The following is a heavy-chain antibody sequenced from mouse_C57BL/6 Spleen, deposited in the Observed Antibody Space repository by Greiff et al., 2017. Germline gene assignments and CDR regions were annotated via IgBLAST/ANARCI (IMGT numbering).Heavy chain of an antibody. CDR3: ARSSNYYAMDY. J-gene: IGHJ4*01. D-gene: IGHD2-5*01. CDR2: IYPRSGNT. Sequence: VQLQESGAELARPGASVKLSCKASGYTFTSYGISWVKQRTGQGLEWIGEIYPRSGNTYYNEKFKGKATLTADKSSSTAYMELRSLTSEDSAVYFCARSSNYYAMDYWGQGTSVTVSS. CDR1: GYTFTSYG. V-gene: IGHV1-81*01.